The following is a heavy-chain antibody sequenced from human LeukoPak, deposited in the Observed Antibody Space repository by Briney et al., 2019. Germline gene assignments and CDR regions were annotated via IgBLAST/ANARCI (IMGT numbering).Heavy chain of an antibody. CDR1: GGSISSSSYS. D-gene: IGHD3-10*01. CDR3: ARTGDYGSGSYINWFDP. V-gene: IGHV4-39*01. CDR2: IYYSGST. J-gene: IGHJ5*02. Sequence: SETLSLTCTVSGGSISSSSYSWGWIRQPPGKGLEWIGSIYYSGSTYYNPSPKSRVTISVDTSKNQFSLKLSSVTAADTAVYYCARTGDYGSGSYINWFDPWGQGTLVTVSS.